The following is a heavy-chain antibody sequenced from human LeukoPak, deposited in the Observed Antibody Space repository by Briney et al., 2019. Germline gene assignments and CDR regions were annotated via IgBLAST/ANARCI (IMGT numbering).Heavy chain of an antibody. J-gene: IGHJ3*02. CDR2: IYSGGST. D-gene: IGHD3-3*01. Sequence: GGSLRLSCAASGFTVSSNYMSWVRQAPGKGLEWVSIIYSGGSTYYADSVKGRFTISRDNSKNMLYLQMNSLRAEDTAVYYCARAEFWSGYYSHFDIWGQGTMVTVSS. V-gene: IGHV3-53*01. CDR1: GFTVSSNY. CDR3: ARAEFWSGYYSHFDI.